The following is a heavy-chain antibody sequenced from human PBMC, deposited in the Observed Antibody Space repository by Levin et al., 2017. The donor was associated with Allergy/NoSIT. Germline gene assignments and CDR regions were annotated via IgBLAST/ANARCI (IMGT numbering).Heavy chain of an antibody. V-gene: IGHV1-8*01. Sequence: GESLKISCKASGYTFTSYDINWVRQATGQGLEWMGWMNPNSGNTGYAQKFQGRVTMTRNTSISTAYMELSSLRSEDTAVYYCARVTYSYGYYYYYGMDGWGQGTTVTVSS. J-gene: IGHJ6*02. CDR3: ARVTYSYGYYYYYGMDG. CDR1: GYTFTSYD. D-gene: IGHD5-18*01. CDR2: MNPNSGNT.